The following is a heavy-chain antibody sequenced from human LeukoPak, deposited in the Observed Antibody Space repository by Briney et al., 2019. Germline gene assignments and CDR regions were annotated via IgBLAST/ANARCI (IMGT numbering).Heavy chain of an antibody. J-gene: IGHJ5*02. CDR3: ARAPRVLLWFGWFDP. D-gene: IGHD3-10*01. Sequence: PSETLSLTYAVYGGSFSGYYWSWMRQPPGKGQEWIGEINHSGSTNYNPSLKSRVTISVDTSKNQFSLKLSSVTAADTAVYYCARAPRVLLWFGWFDPWGQGTLVTVSS. CDR2: INHSGST. V-gene: IGHV4-34*01. CDR1: GGSFSGYY.